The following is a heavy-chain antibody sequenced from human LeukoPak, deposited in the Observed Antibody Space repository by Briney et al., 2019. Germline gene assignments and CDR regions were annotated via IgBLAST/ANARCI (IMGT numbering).Heavy chain of an antibody. Sequence: SSETLSLTCTVSGGSISSYYWSWIRQPPGKGLEWIGYIYYSGSTNYNPSLKSRVTISVDTSKNQFSLKLSSVTAADTAVYYCARRGRSSSWEDYWGQGTLVTVSS. CDR3: ARRGRSSSWEDY. CDR1: GGSISSYY. D-gene: IGHD6-13*01. CDR2: IYYSGST. V-gene: IGHV4-59*01. J-gene: IGHJ4*02.